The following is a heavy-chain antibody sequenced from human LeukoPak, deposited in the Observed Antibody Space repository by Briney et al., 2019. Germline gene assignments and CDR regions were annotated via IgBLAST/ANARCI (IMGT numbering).Heavy chain of an antibody. V-gene: IGHV1-46*01. CDR2: INPGGDST. D-gene: IGHD1-26*01. CDR1: GYTFTNNY. Sequence: ASVKVSCKASGYTFTNNYMHWVRQAPGQGLEWMGIINPGGDSTNYAQKFQGRVTMTRDTSTSTVYMELSSLRSEDTAVYYCARDKQVELDAFDIWGQGILVTVSS. CDR3: ARDKQVELDAFDI. J-gene: IGHJ3*02.